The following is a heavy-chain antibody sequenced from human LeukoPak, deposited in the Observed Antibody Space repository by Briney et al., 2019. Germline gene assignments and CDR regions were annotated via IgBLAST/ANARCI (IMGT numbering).Heavy chain of an antibody. Sequence: SETLSLTCTVSGGSINSGTYYWGWIRQPPGKGLEWIGSIYHSGSTYYNPSLKSRVTISVDTSKNQFSLKLSSVTAADTAVYYCARVGRNNLRYFDWFLDPWGQGTLVTVSS. V-gene: IGHV4-39*07. D-gene: IGHD3-9*01. J-gene: IGHJ5*02. CDR3: ARVGRNNLRYFDWFLDP. CDR1: GGSINSGTYY. CDR2: IYHSGST.